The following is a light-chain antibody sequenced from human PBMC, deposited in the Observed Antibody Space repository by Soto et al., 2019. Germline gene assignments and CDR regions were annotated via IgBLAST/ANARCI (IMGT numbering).Light chain of an antibody. CDR1: ESLLYRDGNTY. CDR3: MQGTHWPWT. CDR2: KAT. V-gene: IGKV2-30*01. J-gene: IGKJ1*01. Sequence: VVMTQSPLSLPVTVGQPSSSSCRSRESLLYRDGNTYFTCFQQRSGQSPRRIISKATNRESWVPDRFSGSGSGPHFTLKISRVEAGDVGVYYCMQGTHWPWTFGQGTKVAIK.